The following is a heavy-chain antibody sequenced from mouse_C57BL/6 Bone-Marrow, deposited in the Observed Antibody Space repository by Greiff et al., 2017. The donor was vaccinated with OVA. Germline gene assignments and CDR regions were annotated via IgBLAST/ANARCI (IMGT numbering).Heavy chain of an antibody. D-gene: IGHD1-1*01. CDR3: ASPFYYGSSYDYFDY. J-gene: IGHJ2*01. CDR2: INPYNGGP. CDR1: GYTFTDYY. Sequence: VQLQQSGPVLVKPGASVKMSCKASGYTFTDYYMNWVKQSHGKSLEWIGVINPYNGGPSYNQKFKGKATLTVDKSSSTAYMELNSLTSEDSAVYYCASPFYYGSSYDYFDYWGQGTTLTVSS. V-gene: IGHV1-19*01.